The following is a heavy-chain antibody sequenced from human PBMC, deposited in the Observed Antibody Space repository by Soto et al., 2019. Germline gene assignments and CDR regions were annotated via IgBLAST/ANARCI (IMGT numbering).Heavy chain of an antibody. CDR2: IYHGGST. CDR1: GDSIRTTDW. D-gene: IGHD4-17*01. CDR3: ARDRRGNYGLRQNFHY. V-gene: IGHV4-4*02. J-gene: IGHJ4*02. Sequence: QVQLQESGPGLVKPSGTLSLTCAVSGDSIRTTDWWSWVRQSPGKGLEWIGEIYHGGSTNYNPSLKSRVTISVDKSKNQFYLKMTSVTAADTAVYYCARDRRGNYGLRQNFHYWGQGILVTVSS.